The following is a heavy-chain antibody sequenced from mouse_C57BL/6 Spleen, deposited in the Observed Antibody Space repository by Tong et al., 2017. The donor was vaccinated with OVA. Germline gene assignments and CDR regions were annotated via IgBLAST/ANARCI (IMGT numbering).Heavy chain of an antibody. CDR3: ARWSAMDY. Sequence: EVQLQESGGGLVKPGGSLKLSCAASGFTFSSYAMSWVRQTPEKRLEWVATISSGGSYTYYPDSVKGRFTISRDNAKNTLYLQMSSLKSEDTAMYYCARWSAMDYWGQGTSVTVSS. J-gene: IGHJ4*01. CDR1: GFTFSSYA. CDR2: ISSGGSYT. V-gene: IGHV5-6*01.